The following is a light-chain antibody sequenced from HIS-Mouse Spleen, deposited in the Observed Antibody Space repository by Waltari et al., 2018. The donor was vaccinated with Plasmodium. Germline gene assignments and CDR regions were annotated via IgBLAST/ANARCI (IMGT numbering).Light chain of an antibody. J-gene: IGLJ1*01. CDR3: SSYTSSSTLNYV. CDR1: SSDVGGYNY. Sequence: QSALTQPASVSGSPGQSITISCTGTSSDVGGYNYVSWYQQHPGKAPKFMIYDVSNRPSGAPTRFSGSKSGNTASLTISGLQAEDEADYYCSSYTSSSTLNYVFGTGTKVTVL. V-gene: IGLV2-14*03. CDR2: DVS.